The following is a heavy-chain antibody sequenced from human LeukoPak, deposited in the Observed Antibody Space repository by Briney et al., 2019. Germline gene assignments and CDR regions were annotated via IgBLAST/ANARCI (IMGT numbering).Heavy chain of an antibody. V-gene: IGHV3-30*18. D-gene: IGHD3-3*01. J-gene: IGHJ4*02. CDR3: AKLYYDFWSGYSPLDY. CDR1: GFTFSSYG. CDR2: ISYDGSNK. Sequence: PGRSLRLSCAASGFTFSSYGMHWVRQAPGKGLEWVAVISYDGSNKYYADSVKGRFTISRDNSKNTLYLQMNSLRAEDTAVSYCAKLYYDFWSGYSPLDYWGQGTLVTVSS.